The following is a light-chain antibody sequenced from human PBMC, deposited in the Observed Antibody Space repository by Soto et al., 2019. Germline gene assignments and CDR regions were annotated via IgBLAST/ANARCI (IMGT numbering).Light chain of an antibody. CDR1: QSVSSN. V-gene: IGKV3-15*01. CDR2: GAS. Sequence: EIVMTQSPATLSVSPGERATLSCRANQSVSSNLAWYQQKPGRAPRLLIYGASTRATGIPARFSGSGSGTEFTLTISSLQSEDFAVYYCQQYNNWPGTFGQGTKLEIK. J-gene: IGKJ2*02. CDR3: QQYNNWPGT.